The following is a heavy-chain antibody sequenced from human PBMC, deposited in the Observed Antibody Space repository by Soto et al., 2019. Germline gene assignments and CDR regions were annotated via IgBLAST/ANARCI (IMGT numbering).Heavy chain of an antibody. Sequence: PEGSVRLSCVASGFTFSSYAMTWVRQAPGKGLEWVSAISGGDGSPSYADSVKGRFTISRDNSKNTLYLHMNSLRADDTAAYYCAKWHTYNYDSLAFSGFDCWGQGTQGTVSS. J-gene: IGHJ4*02. CDR1: GFTFSSYA. CDR2: ISGGDGSP. CDR3: AKWHTYNYDSLAFSGFDC. V-gene: IGHV3-23*01. D-gene: IGHD3-16*01.